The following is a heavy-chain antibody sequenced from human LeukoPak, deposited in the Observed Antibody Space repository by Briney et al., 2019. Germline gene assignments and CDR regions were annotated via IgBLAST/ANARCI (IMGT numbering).Heavy chain of an antibody. J-gene: IGHJ6*02. CDR2: INEDGSEK. Sequence: GGSLRLSCAASGFTFSGFWMTWVRQAPGKGLEWVANINEDGSEKYYVDSVKGRCTISRDNAKKSLSLQVNSLRAEDMGVYYCARGRGIGAWGQRTTDTVSS. V-gene: IGHV3-7*01. CDR1: GFTFSGFW. CDR3: ARGRGIGA.